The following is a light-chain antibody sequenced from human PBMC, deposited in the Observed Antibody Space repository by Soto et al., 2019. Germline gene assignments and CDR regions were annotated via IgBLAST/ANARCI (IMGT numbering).Light chain of an antibody. J-gene: IGKJ2*01. CDR1: QSLLYHSNDKNY. CDR3: QQYYETPYT. V-gene: IGKV4-1*01. Sequence: DIVMTQSPDSLAVSLGERATIHCKSSQSLLYHSNDKNYLGWYQQKPGHPPRFLIYWASTRESGVPDRFSGSGSGTDFTLTISSLQAEYVAVYYCQQYYETPYTFGQGTKLEI. CDR2: WAS.